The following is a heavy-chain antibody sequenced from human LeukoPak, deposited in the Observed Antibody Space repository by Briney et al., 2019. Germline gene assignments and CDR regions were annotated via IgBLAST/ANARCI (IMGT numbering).Heavy chain of an antibody. Sequence: SETLSLTCAVYGGSFSGYDWSEIRQPPGKGQEWIGEINHSGSNNYNPSLKSRVTISVVTSKNQFSLKLSSVTAADTAVYYCASRCSDGSCNSNDSIDMWGQGTMVTVSS. CDR2: INHSGSN. CDR1: GGSFSGYD. CDR3: ASRCSDGSCNSNDSIDM. D-gene: IGHD2-15*01. J-gene: IGHJ3*02. V-gene: IGHV4-34*01.